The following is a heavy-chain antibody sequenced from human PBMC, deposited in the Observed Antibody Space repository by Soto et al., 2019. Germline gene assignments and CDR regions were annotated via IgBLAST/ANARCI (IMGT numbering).Heavy chain of an antibody. Sequence: SVKVSCKASGGTFSSYAISWVRQAPGQGLEWMGGIIPIFGTANYAQKFQGRVTITADESTSTAYMELSSLRSEDTAVYYCARKRITMVRGVIMGGMDVWGQGTKVTVSS. V-gene: IGHV1-69*13. CDR3: ARKRITMVRGVIMGGMDV. CDR2: IIPIFGTA. CDR1: GGTFSSYA. J-gene: IGHJ6*02. D-gene: IGHD3-10*01.